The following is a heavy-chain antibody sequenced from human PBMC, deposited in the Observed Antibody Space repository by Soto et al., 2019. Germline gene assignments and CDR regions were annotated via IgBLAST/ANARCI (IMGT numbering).Heavy chain of an antibody. V-gene: IGHV4-59*01. J-gene: IGHJ4*02. D-gene: IGHD7-27*01. CDR2: IYYSGST. Sequence: PSETLSLTCTVSGGSISSYYWSWIRQPPGKGLEWIGYIYYSGSTSYNPSLKSRVTMSVDTSKNQFSLKLSSVTAAVTAVYYCARVRKGAAHWGFDSWGQGTLVTVSS. CDR3: ARVRKGAAHWGFDS. CDR1: GGSISSYY.